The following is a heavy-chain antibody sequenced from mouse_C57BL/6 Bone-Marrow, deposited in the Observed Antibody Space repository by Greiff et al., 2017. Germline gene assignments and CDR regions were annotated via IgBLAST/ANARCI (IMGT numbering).Heavy chain of an antibody. J-gene: IGHJ1*03. Sequence: EVQLVESGGGLVQPGGSLKLSYAASGFTFSDYGMHWVRQSPEKGLEWVACISSGSSTIYYADTVKGRFTISRDNAKNTLFLQMTSLRSEDTAMYYCARTRYFDVWGTGTTVTVSS. CDR3: ARTRYFDV. CDR2: ISSGSSTI. CDR1: GFTFSDYG. V-gene: IGHV5-17*01.